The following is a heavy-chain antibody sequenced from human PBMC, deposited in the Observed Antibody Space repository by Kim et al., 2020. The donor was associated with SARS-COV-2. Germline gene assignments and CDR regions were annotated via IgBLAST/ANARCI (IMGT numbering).Heavy chain of an antibody. CDR2: IYTSGST. Sequence: SETLSLTCTVSGGSISSYYWSWIRQPAGKGLEWIGRIYTSGSTNYNPSLKSRVTMSVDTSKNQFSLKLSSVTAADTAVYYCARDMVEGDIMGITMVRGEYLNWFDPWGQGTLVTVSS. J-gene: IGHJ5*02. CDR3: ARDMVEGDIMGITMVRGEYLNWFDP. D-gene: IGHD3-10*01. CDR1: GGSISSYY. V-gene: IGHV4-4*07.